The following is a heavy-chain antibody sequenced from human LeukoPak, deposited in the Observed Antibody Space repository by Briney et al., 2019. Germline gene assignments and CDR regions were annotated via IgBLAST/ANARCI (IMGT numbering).Heavy chain of an antibody. CDR3: ARDTTPFGYSYDS. CDR2: ISSSSSYI. V-gene: IGHV3-21*06. D-gene: IGHD1-26*01. Sequence: GGSLRLSCAASGFTFSSYSMNWVRQAPGKGLEWVSSISSSSSYIYYADSVKGRFTISRDNAKNTLYLEMNSLRAEDTAVYYCARDTTPFGYSYDSWGQGTLVTVSS. CDR1: GFTFSSYS. J-gene: IGHJ4*02.